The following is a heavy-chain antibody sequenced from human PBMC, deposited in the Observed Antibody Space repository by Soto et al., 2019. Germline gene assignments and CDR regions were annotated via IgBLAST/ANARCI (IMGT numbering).Heavy chain of an antibody. V-gene: IGHV6-1*01. D-gene: IGHD2-2*01. Sequence: PSQTLSLTCAIAGDSVSSNSATWNWIRQSPSRGLEWLGRTYYRSKWFTDYPLSVKSRITISPDTSKNEFSLQLNSMTPEDTAVYFCARDHVGYCTSATCWVNSGWFDCWGQGTLVTVSS. J-gene: IGHJ4*02. CDR3: ARDHVGYCTSATCWVNSGWFDC. CDR1: GDSVSSNSAT. CDR2: TYYRSKWFT.